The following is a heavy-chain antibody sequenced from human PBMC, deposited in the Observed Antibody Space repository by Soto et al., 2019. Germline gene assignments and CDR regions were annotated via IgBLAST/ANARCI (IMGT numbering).Heavy chain of an antibody. CDR2: IYHGGTT. V-gene: IGHV4-38-2*02. CDR1: GYSISNGYY. Sequence: PSETLSLTCTVSGYSISNGYYWGWIRQSPEKGLEWIGTIYHGGTTYYNPSLKSRVIISIDTSKNQFSLKLSSVTAADTAVYYCARAPHTSYVFFYAAYYTYFYNCCQ. D-gene: IGHD3-9*01. J-gene: IGHJ4*01. CDR3: ARAPHTSYVFFYAAYYTYFYN.